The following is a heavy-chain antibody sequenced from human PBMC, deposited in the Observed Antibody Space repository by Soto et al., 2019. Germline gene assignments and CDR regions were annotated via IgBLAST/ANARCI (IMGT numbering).Heavy chain of an antibody. CDR1: GYSISIGNY. V-gene: IGHV4-38-2*02. D-gene: IGHD1-26*01. CDR3: ARVLGAPLYSFDS. Sequence: LSLTCPVSGYSISIGNYSGWIRQPPGKRLEWIGSIYQSGSTYYNPSLRSRATISVDTSKNQFSLKLSSVTAADTAVYYCARVLGAPLYSFDSWGQGILATV. CDR2: IYQSGST. J-gene: IGHJ4*02.